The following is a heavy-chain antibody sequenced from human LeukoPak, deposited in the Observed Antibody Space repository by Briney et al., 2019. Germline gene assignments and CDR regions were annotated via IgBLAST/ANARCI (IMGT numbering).Heavy chain of an antibody. D-gene: IGHD3-9*01. CDR2: VYYSGST. Sequence: SETLSLTCTVSGGSISSHYWSWIRQPPGKGLEWIGYVYYSGSTSYNPSLKSRVTISVDTSKNQFSLKLSSVTAADTAVYYCARVDRLDGFDIWGQGTMVTVPS. CDR3: ARVDRLDGFDI. CDR1: GGSISSHY. J-gene: IGHJ3*02. V-gene: IGHV4-59*11.